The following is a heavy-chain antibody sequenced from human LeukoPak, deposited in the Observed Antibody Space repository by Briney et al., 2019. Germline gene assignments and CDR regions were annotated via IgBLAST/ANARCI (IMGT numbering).Heavy chain of an antibody. J-gene: IGHJ4*02. V-gene: IGHV4-34*01. CDR1: GGSFSGYY. CDR2: INHSGNT. D-gene: IGHD3-10*01. CDR3: ARQGAGVPFDY. Sequence: KPSETLSLTCAVYGGSFSGYYWSWIRQAPGKGLEWIGEINHSGNTNYNPSLKSRVTISVDTSKNQFSLKLSSVTAADTAVYYCARQGAGVPFDYWGRGTLVTVSS.